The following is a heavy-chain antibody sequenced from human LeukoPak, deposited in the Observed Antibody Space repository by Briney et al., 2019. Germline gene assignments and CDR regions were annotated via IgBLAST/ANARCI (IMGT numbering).Heavy chain of an antibody. CDR2: IYSGGNT. CDR3: ARGTVTAPDY. CDR1: GFSFINTY. D-gene: IGHD2-21*02. J-gene: IGHJ4*02. Sequence: PGGSLSLSCAASGFSFINTYMSWVRQAPGKGLEWVSIIYSGGNTYYADSVKGRFTISRDNSKNTLYLQMNRLRPEDTAVYYCARGTVTAPDYWGQGTLVTVSS. V-gene: IGHV3-53*01.